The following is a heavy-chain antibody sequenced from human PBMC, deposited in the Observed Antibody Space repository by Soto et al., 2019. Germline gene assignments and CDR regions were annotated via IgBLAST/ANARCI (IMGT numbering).Heavy chain of an antibody. J-gene: IGHJ6*03. Sequence: EVQLLESGGGLVQPGGSLRLSCAASGFTFSMFAMTWVRQAPGKGLEWVSAISGSGERTYYADSVKGRFTISRDKSKNTLSLQMINLRAEDTAVYFCAKEGAWRLNYYYYYMDVWGKGTTVTVSS. V-gene: IGHV3-23*01. D-gene: IGHD3-3*01. CDR3: AKEGAWRLNYYYYYMDV. CDR2: ISGSGERT. CDR1: GFTFSMFA.